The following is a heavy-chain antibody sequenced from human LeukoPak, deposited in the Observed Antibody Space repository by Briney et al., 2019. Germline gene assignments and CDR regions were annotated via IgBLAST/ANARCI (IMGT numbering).Heavy chain of an antibody. Sequence: GGSLRLSCAASGFTSIIYAMSWVRQAPGKGLEWVSGISGSGGSTYYADSVKGRFTISGDNSKNTLYLQMTGLRAEDTAVYYCAKAGCGGDCLDYWGQGTLVTVSS. CDR2: ISGSGGST. V-gene: IGHV3-23*01. CDR3: AKAGCGGDCLDY. J-gene: IGHJ4*02. D-gene: IGHD2-21*02. CDR1: GFTSIIYA.